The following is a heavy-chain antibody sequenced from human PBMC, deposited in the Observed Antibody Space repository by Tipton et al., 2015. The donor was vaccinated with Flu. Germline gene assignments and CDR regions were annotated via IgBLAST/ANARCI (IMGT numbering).Heavy chain of an antibody. Sequence: TLSLTCTVSGGSISSGGYYWSCIRQHPGKGLEWIGYIYYSGSTYYNPSLKSRVTISVDTSKNQFSLKLSSVTAADTAVYYCARAPRSGYYYDYWGQGTLVTVSS. J-gene: IGHJ4*02. CDR2: IYYSGST. V-gene: IGHV4-31*03. D-gene: IGHD3-22*01. CDR3: ARAPRSGYYYDY. CDR1: GGSISSGGYY.